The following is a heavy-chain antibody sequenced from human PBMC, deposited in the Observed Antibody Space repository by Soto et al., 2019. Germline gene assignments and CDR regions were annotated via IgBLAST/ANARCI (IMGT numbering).Heavy chain of an antibody. CDR3: ARSQGGSSSLDIYYYYYYGMDV. CDR2: IIPIFGTA. D-gene: IGHD2-15*01. Sequence: SVKVSCKAPGGTFSSYAISWVRQAPGQGLEWIGGIIPIFGTANYAQKFQGRVTITADESTSTGYMELSSLRSEEKAVYYCARSQGGSSSLDIYYYYYYGMDVWGQGTTVTVSS. J-gene: IGHJ6*02. V-gene: IGHV1-69*13. CDR1: GGTFSSYA.